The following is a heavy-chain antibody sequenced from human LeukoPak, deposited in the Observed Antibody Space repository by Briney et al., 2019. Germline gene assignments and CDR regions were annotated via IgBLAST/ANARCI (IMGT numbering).Heavy chain of an antibody. V-gene: IGHV1-24*01. D-gene: IGHD6-19*01. CDR3: ATGIAVAGAFDY. CDR2: FDPEDGET. Sequence: ASVKVSCKVSGYTLTELSMHWVRQAPGKGLEWMGGFDPEDGETIYAQKFQGRVTMTEDTSTDTAYMELSSLRSEDTAVYYCATGIAVAGAFDYWAREPWSPSPQ. CDR1: GYTLTELS. J-gene: IGHJ4*02.